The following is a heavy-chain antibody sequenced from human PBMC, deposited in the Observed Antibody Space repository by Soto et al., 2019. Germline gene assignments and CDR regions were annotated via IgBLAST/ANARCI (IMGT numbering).Heavy chain of an antibody. CDR1: GFTFSSYA. CDR2: ISYDGSNK. D-gene: IGHD5-12*01. V-gene: IGHV3-30-3*01. CDR3: ARGARYSGYDRFDY. Sequence: GGSLRLSCAASGFTFSSYAMSWVRQAPGKGLEWVAVISYDGSNKYYADSVKGRFTISRDNSKNTLYLQMNSLRAEDTAVYYCARGARYSGYDRFDYWGQGTLVTVSS. J-gene: IGHJ4*02.